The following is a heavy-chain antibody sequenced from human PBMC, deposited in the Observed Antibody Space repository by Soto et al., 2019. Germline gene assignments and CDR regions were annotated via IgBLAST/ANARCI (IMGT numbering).Heavy chain of an antibody. CDR1: GGTFSSYA. J-gene: IGHJ5*02. CDR3: AKDRGVDIVATALHNWFDP. CDR2: IIPIFGTA. V-gene: IGHV1-69*13. D-gene: IGHD5-12*01. Sequence: RASVKVSCKASGGTFSSYAISWVRQAPGQGLKWMGGIIPIFGTANYAQKFQGRVTITADESTSTAYMELSSLRAEDTAVYYCAKDRGVDIVATALHNWFDPWGQGTLVTVSS.